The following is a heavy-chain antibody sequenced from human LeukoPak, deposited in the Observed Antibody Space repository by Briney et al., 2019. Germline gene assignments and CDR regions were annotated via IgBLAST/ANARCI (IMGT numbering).Heavy chain of an antibody. CDR2: IKSNTDGGTT. V-gene: IGHV3-15*01. CDR1: GLTINNAW. D-gene: IGHD6-13*01. J-gene: IGHJ4*02. Sequence: GGSLILSCSASGLTINNAWMSWVRQARGKGLEWVGRIKSNTDGGTTDYAAPVKGRFTISRDNSTNTLLLQMNSLKTEDTAVYYCTTAARGDSHPYYFDYWGQGTLVTVSS. CDR3: TTAARGDSHPYYFDY.